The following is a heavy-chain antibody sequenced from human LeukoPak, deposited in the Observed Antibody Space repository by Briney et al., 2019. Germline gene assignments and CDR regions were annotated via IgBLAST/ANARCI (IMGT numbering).Heavy chain of an antibody. CDR3: AKGRDYDFWSGYSSPDY. J-gene: IGHJ4*02. CDR1: AFTFSSYG. CDR2: ISYDGSNK. Sequence: GASLRLSCATPAFTFSSYGMHWVRQAPGKGLNRVAVISYDGSNKYYADSVKGRFTISRDNSKNTLYLQMNSLRAEDTAVYYCAKGRDYDFWSGYSSPDYWGQGTLVSVSS. V-gene: IGHV3-30*18. D-gene: IGHD3-3*01.